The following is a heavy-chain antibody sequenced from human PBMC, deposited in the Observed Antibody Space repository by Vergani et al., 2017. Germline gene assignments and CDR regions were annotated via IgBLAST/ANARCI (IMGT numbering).Heavy chain of an antibody. J-gene: IGHJ6*02. D-gene: IGHD3-10*01. CDR3: ARDTRFLDYVSGCHYSGMVV. V-gene: IGHV4-34*01. CDR2: IYYSGST. Sequence: VQLQQWGAGLLKPSETLSLTCAVYGGSFSGYYWSWIRQPPGEGLEWIGNIYYSGSTYYNPSLTRRVTIPVNTSKNQFYLKLSSVTAADTAVYYCARDTRFLDYVSGCHYSGMVVWGQGTTVTVSS. CDR1: GGSFSGYY.